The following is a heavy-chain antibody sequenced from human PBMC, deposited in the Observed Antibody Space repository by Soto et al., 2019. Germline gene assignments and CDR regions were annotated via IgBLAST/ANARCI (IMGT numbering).Heavy chain of an antibody. D-gene: IGHD2-8*01. CDR1: GYTFTSYG. V-gene: IGHV1-3*01. J-gene: IGHJ6*02. CDR2: INAANGDT. CDR3: ARDRDIVLMVYAMVHGMDV. Sequence: ASVKFSCKASGYTFTSYGIHWVRQAPGQRLEWVGWINAANGDTKYSPKFQGRVTITRDTSASTAYMELRSLRSDDTAVYYCARDRDIVLMVYAMVHGMDVWGQGTTVTVSS.